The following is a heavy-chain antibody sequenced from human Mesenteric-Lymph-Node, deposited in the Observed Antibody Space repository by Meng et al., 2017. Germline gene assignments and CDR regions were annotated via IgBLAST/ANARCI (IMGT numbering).Heavy chain of an antibody. V-gene: IGHV3-48*03. CDR3: ARDLYGYSSSWRYYYGMDV. J-gene: IGHJ6*02. CDR1: GFTFSSYE. D-gene: IGHD6-13*01. Sequence: GGSLRLSCAASGFTFSSYEMNWVRQAPGKGLEWVSYISGSGSTIYYADSVKGRFTISRDNAKNSLYLQMNSLRAEDTAVYYCARDLYGYSSSWRYYYGMDVWGQGTTVTVSS. CDR2: ISGSGSTI.